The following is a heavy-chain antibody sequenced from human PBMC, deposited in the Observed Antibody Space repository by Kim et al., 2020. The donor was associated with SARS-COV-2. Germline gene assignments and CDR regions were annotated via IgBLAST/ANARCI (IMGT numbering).Heavy chain of an antibody. CDR3: ARVRSVEWEFSP. J-gene: IGHJ5*02. V-gene: IGHV3-11*05. Sequence: GGSLRLSCAASGFRFSDYYMTWIRQAPGKGLEGVSYIGGGSTYIHYADSVKGRFTISRDNAKNTVYLQMSSLRADDTAVYYCARVRSVEWEFSPWGQGTPVTVSS. D-gene: IGHD3-16*02. CDR2: IGGGSTYI. CDR1: GFRFSDYY.